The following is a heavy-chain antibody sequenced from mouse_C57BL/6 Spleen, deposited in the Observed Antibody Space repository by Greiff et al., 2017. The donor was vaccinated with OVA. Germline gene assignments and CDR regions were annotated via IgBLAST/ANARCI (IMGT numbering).Heavy chain of an antibody. V-gene: IGHV5-4*01. Sequence: EVKVEESGGGLVKPGGSLKLSCAASGFTFSSYAMSWVRQTPEKRLEWVATISDGGSYTYYPDNVKGRFTISRDNAKNNLYLQMSHLKSEDTAMYYCARDGPLYYFDYWGQGTTLTVSS. CDR1: GFTFSSYA. CDR3: ARDGPLYYFDY. CDR2: ISDGGSYT. J-gene: IGHJ2*01.